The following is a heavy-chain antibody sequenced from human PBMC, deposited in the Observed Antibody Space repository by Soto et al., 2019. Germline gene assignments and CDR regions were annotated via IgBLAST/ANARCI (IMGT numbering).Heavy chain of an antibody. CDR2: INPSGGST. D-gene: IGHD4-4*01. CDR1: GYTFSTYY. V-gene: IGHV1-46*01. J-gene: IGHJ4*02. CDR3: ARYDYNGYYFDY. Sequence: QVQLVQSGAEVKKPGASVKVSCKASGYTFSTYYMHWVRQAPGQGYEWMGIINPSGGSTTYAQKFQGRVTMTRDNSTTTVYMELSSLRSEDTAVYYCARYDYNGYYFDYWGQGTLVTVSS.